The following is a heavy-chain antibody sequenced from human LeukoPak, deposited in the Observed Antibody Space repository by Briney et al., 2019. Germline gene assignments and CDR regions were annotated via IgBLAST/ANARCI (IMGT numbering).Heavy chain of an antibody. J-gene: IGHJ5*02. Sequence: GGSLRLSCAAPGFTFSSYGMHWVRQALGKGLEWVAVISYDGSNKYYADSVKGRFTISRDNSKNTLYLQMNSLRAEDTAVYYCAKAGHSSSWYGHAWGQGTLVTVSS. V-gene: IGHV3-30*18. CDR3: AKAGHSSSWYGHA. CDR2: ISYDGSNK. CDR1: GFTFSSYG. D-gene: IGHD6-13*01.